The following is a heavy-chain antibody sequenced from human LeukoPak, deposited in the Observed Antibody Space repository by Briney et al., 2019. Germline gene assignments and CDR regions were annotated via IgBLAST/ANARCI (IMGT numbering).Heavy chain of an antibody. J-gene: IGHJ4*02. D-gene: IGHD1-26*01. V-gene: IGHV1-2*02. CDR3: ARSPSGESDY. CDR1: GYTFTSYY. Sequence: GASVKVSCKTSGYTFTSYYIHWVRQAPGQGLDYMGWINPDNGGTNYAQNFQGRVIMTRDTSISTAYMQLSRLTSDGTAVYYCARSPSGESDYWGRGTLVSVSS. CDR2: INPDNGGT.